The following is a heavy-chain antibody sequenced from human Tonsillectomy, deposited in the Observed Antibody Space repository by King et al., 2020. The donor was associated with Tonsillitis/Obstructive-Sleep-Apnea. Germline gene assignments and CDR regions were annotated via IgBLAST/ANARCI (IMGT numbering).Heavy chain of an antibody. CDR3: ARSSSSTNDAFDI. CDR1: GFTFSTYG. CDR2: IWYDGSNK. J-gene: IGHJ3*02. D-gene: IGHD2-2*01. V-gene: IGHV3-33*01. Sequence: VQLVESGGGVVQPGRSLRLSCAASGFTFSTYGMHWVRQAPGKGLEWGALIWYDGSNKYYADSVKGRFTIAREKSRNTLYLQMNSLRAEDTAVYYCARSSSSTNDAFDIWGQGTMVTVSS.